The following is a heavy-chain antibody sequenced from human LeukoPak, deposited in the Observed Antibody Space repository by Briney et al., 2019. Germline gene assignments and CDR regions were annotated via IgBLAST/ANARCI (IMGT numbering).Heavy chain of an antibody. CDR2: INSDGSST. CDR3: AKDLSVGPPDGSGGYYNPLPYYYYGMDV. D-gene: IGHD3-10*01. Sequence: PGGSLRLSCAASGFTFSSYWMHWVRQAPGKGLVWVSRINSDGSSTSYADSVKGRFTISRDNAKNTLYLQMNSLRAEDTAVYYCAKDLSVGPPDGSGGYYNPLPYYYYGMDVWGQGTTVTVSS. CDR1: GFTFSSYW. J-gene: IGHJ6*02. V-gene: IGHV3-74*01.